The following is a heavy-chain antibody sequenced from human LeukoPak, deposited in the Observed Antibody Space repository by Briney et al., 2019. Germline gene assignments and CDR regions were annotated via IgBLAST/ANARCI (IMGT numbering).Heavy chain of an antibody. Sequence: ASVKVSCKASGGTFSSYAISWVRQAPGQGLEWMGGIIPIFGTANYAQKFQGRVTITTDESTSTAYMELSSLRSEDTAVYYCASRSRVVPAAIFYMDVWGKGTTVTVSS. V-gene: IGHV1-69*05. CDR3: ASRSRVVPAAIFYMDV. J-gene: IGHJ6*03. CDR1: GGTFSSYA. CDR2: IIPIFGTA. D-gene: IGHD2-2*01.